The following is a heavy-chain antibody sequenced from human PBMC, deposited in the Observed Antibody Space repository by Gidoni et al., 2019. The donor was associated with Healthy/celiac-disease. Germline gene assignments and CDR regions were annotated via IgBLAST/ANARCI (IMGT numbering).Heavy chain of an antibody. CDR3: ARDEKVVVPAAAGDYYYYGMDV. D-gene: IGHD2-2*01. J-gene: IGHJ6*02. CDR2: MNPNSGNT. V-gene: IGHV1-8*01. CDR1: GYTFTSYD. Sequence: QVQLVQSGAEVQKPGASLQVSCKASGYTFTSYDINWVRHATGQGLEWMGWMNPNSGNTGYAQKFQGRVTMTRNTSISTAYMGLSSLRSEDTAVYYCARDEKVVVPAAAGDYYYYGMDVWGQGTTVTVSS.